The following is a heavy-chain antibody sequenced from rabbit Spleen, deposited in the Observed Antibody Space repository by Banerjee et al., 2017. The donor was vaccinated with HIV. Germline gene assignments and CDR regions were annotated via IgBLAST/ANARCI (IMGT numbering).Heavy chain of an antibody. CDR1: GFTLSSYW. CDR2: IDSSSDVT. CDR3: ARDTGSSFSSYGMDL. J-gene: IGHJ6*01. V-gene: IGHV1S40*01. Sequence: QSLEESGGDLVKPGASLTLTCKASGFTLSSYWMCWVRQAPGKGLEWIACIDSSSDVTWYATWAKGRFTISKTSSTTVTLQMTSLTVADTATYFCARDTGSSFSSYGMDLWGPGTLVTVS. D-gene: IGHD8-1*01.